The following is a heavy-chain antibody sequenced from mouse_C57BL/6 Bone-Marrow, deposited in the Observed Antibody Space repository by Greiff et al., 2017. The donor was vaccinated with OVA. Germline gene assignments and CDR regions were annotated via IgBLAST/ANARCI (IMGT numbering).Heavy chain of an antibody. CDR2: ISSGGSYP. CDR1: GFTFSSYG. Sequence: EVKLMESGGGLVKPGGSLKLSCAASGFTFSSYGMSWVRQTPATGLGWVATISSGGSYPYYPDKVKGRFTISRDNAKKTLYLQMSSLKSEDTAMYDCARVYYDYKYYAMDYWGQGTSVTVSS. D-gene: IGHD2-4*01. V-gene: IGHV5-6*03. J-gene: IGHJ4*01. CDR3: ARVYYDYKYYAMDY.